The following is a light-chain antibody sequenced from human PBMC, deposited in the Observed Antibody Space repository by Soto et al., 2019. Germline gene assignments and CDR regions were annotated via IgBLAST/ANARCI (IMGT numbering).Light chain of an antibody. J-gene: IGLJ1*01. CDR3: SLYTSSSTYV. CDR2: DVS. Sequence: QSALTQPASVSGSPGQSIAISCIGSSSDVGGYNYVSWHQQHPGKAPKVVIYDVSNRPSGVSDRFSGSKSGNTASLTISGLQAEDEADYYCSLYTSSSTYVFGTGTKVTVL. CDR1: SSDVGGYNY. V-gene: IGLV2-14*01.